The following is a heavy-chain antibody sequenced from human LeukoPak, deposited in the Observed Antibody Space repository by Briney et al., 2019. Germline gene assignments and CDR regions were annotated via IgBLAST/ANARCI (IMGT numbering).Heavy chain of an antibody. Sequence: SQTLSLTCAISGDSVSSNSAAWNWIRQSPLRGLEWLGRTYYRSKWYNDYAVSVKSRITINPDTSKNQFSLQLNSVTPEDTAVYYCARSSDGYYYDSSGYLDWGQGTMVTVSS. D-gene: IGHD3-22*01. CDR3: ARSSDGYYYDSSGYLD. V-gene: IGHV6-1*01. CDR2: TYYRSKWYN. J-gene: IGHJ3*01. CDR1: GDSVSSNSAA.